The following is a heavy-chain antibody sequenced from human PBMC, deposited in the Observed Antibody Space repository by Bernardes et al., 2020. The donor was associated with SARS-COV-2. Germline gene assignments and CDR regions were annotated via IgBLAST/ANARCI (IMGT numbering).Heavy chain of an antibody. CDR3: ARGSVNWFGELLYYYYYGMDV. D-gene: IGHD3-10*01. J-gene: IGHJ6*02. Sequence: GRSLRLSCAASGFTVSSNYMSWVRQAPGKGLEWVSVIYSGGSTYYADSVKGRFTISRDNSKNTLYLQMNSLRAEDTAVYYCARGSVNWFGELLYYYYYGMDVWGQGTTVTVSS. CDR1: GFTVSSNY. CDR2: IYSGGST. V-gene: IGHV3-66*01.